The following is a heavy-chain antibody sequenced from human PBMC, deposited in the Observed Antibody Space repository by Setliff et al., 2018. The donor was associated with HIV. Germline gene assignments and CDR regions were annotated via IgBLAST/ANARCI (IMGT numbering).Heavy chain of an antibody. CDR1: GFTFNTYA. V-gene: IGHV3-23*01. D-gene: IGHD5-12*01. Sequence: GGSLRLSCAASGFTFNTYAMNWVRQAPGKGLEWVSGISAGGGNTYYADSVKGRFTISRDNSKNSLYLQMNSLRAEDTAVYYCAKDQGEMATISPIDYWGQGTLVTVSS. CDR3: AKDQGEMATISPIDY. J-gene: IGHJ4*02. CDR2: ISAGGGNT.